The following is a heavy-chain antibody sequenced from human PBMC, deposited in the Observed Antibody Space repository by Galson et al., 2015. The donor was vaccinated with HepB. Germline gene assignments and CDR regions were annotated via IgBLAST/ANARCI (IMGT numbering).Heavy chain of an antibody. Sequence: SVKVSCKASGYSFTGYYMHWVRQAPGQGLEWMGWINPNSGGTNYAQKLQGRVTMTRDTSISTAYMELSRLTSDDTAVYYCASPVDYSNDLDYWGQGTLITVSS. J-gene: IGHJ4*02. V-gene: IGHV1-2*02. D-gene: IGHD4-11*01. CDR3: ASPVDYSNDLDY. CDR2: INPNSGGT. CDR1: GYSFTGYY.